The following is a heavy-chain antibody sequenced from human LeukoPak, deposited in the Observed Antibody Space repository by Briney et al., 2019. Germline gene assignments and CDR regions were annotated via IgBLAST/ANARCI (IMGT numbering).Heavy chain of an antibody. V-gene: IGHV3-74*01. CDR1: GFTFSSYW. J-gene: IGHJ6*02. D-gene: IGHD6-13*01. CDR2: INSDGSST. CDR3: AKGQQLVRRGNYYYGMDV. Sequence: GGSLRLSCAASGFTFSSYWMHWVRQAPGKGLVWVSRINSDGSSTSYADSVKGRFTISRDNAKNTLYLQMNSLRAEDTAVYYCAKGQQLVRRGNYYYGMDVWGQGTTVTVSS.